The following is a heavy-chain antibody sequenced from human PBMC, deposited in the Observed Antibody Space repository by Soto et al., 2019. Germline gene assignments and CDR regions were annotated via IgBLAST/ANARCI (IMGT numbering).Heavy chain of an antibody. D-gene: IGHD4-17*01. CDR1: GFTFSSLS. J-gene: IGHJ6*02. CDR2: ISSGSDYI. CDR3: MGGDYDRYTYYGMDV. V-gene: IGHV3-21*01. Sequence: EVQMVESGGGLVKPGGSLRLSCAASGFTFSSLSMNWVRQAPGKGLEWVSAISSGSDYIYYADSMKGRFTISRDNGKNALYLKMNSLRAEDTAVYYCMGGDYDRYTYYGMDVWGQGTTVTVSS.